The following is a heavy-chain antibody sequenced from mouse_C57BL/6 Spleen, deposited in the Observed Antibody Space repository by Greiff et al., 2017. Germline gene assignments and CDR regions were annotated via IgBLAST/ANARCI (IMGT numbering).Heavy chain of an antibody. Sequence: QVQLQQPGAELVKPGASVKLSCKASGYTFTSSWLNWVKQRPGQGLEWIGMIHPNSGSTNYNEKFKSKATLTVDKSSSTAYMQLSSLTSEDSAVYYCAIGYDVSMDYWGQGTSVTVSS. CDR3: AIGYDVSMDY. CDR2: IHPNSGST. CDR1: GYTFTSSW. V-gene: IGHV1-64*01. J-gene: IGHJ4*01. D-gene: IGHD2-2*01.